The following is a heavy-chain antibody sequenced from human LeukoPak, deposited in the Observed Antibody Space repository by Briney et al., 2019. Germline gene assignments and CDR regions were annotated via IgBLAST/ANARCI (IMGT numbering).Heavy chain of an antibody. J-gene: IGHJ4*02. CDR3: ARQKGTGFWSGYPSPDY. V-gene: IGHV4-39*01. D-gene: IGHD3-3*01. CDR1: GGSISSSSYY. CDR2: IYYSGST. Sequence: SETLSLTCTVSGGSISSSSYYWGWIRQPPGKGLEWIGSIYYSGSTYYNPSLKSRVTISVDTSKNQFSLKLSSVTAADTAVYYCARQKGTGFWSGYPSPDYWGQGTLVTVSS.